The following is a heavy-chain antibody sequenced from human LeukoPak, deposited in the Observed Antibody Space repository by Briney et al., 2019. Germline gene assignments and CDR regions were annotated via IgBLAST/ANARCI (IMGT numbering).Heavy chain of an antibody. CDR3: VRHVLRFLEEKNWFDP. Sequence: SETLSLTCTVSGGSISGSFYYWAWLRQPPGKGLEWIGSIYYSGSTYYNPSLKNRVSVSVDTSKNQFSLKLSSVTAADTALYYCVRHVLRFLEEKNWFDPWGQGTLVTVSS. CDR2: IYYSGST. D-gene: IGHD3-3*01. CDR1: GGSISGSFYY. J-gene: IGHJ5*02. V-gene: IGHV4-39*01.